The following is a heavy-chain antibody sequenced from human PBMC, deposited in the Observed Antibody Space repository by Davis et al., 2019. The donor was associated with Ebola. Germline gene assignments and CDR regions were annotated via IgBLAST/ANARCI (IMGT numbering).Heavy chain of an antibody. CDR2: IYYSGST. Sequence: PSETLSLTCTVSGGSISRGGSYWTWIRQHPGKGLEWIGYIYYSGSTYYKPSLKRRVTISLDTSKNQFSLNLYSVTAADTAVYYCARDLRYDSSGYDYYFYMDVWGKGTTVTASS. CDR3: ARDLRYDSSGYDYYFYMDV. D-gene: IGHD3-22*01. CDR1: GGSISRGGSY. J-gene: IGHJ6*03. V-gene: IGHV4-31*03.